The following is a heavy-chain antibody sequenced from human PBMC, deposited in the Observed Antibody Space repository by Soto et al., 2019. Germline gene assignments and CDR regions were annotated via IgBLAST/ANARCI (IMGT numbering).Heavy chain of an antibody. J-gene: IGHJ5*02. V-gene: IGHV1-2*02. Sequence: ASVKVSCKASGYTFTGYYMHWARQAPGQGLEWMGWIKSFNGDTNYAQKFQGRVTLTRDTSISTAYMELSRLKSDDTAVYYCARVVSPYNDVLTGNWFDPWGQGTLVTVSS. CDR1: GYTFTGYY. CDR2: IKSFNGDT. CDR3: ARVVSPYNDVLTGNWFDP. D-gene: IGHD3-9*01.